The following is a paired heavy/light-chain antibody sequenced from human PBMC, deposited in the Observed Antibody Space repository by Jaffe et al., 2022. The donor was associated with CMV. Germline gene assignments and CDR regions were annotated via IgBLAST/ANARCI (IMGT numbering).Light chain of an antibody. CDR2: GAS. CDR3: QQYHNWPPLT. V-gene: IGKV3-15*01. Sequence: EIVMTQSPATLSVSPGERATLSCRASQNIRRSLAWYQQKPGQAPRLLIYGASTRATTIPARFSGSGSGTEFTLTISSLQSEDFAVYFCQQYHNWPPLTFGGGTKVEIK. J-gene: IGKJ4*01. CDR1: QNIRRS.
Heavy chain of an antibody. CDR2: ISSNGSTI. CDR3: LRPYYFDY. J-gene: IGHJ4*02. CDR1: GFTFSDYY. V-gene: IGHV3-11*01. Sequence: QVQLVESGGGLVRPGGSLRLSCAASGFTFSDYYMTWIRQAPGRGLEWVSFISSNGSTIYYADSVKGRFTVSRDNAKRSLYLQMNSLRAEDTAVYYCLRPYYFDYWGQGTLVTVSS. D-gene: IGHD2-21*01.